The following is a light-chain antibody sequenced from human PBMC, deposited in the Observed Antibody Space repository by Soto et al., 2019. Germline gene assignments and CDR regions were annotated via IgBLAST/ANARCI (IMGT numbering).Light chain of an antibody. CDR1: QSIDSW. J-gene: IGKJ1*01. V-gene: IGKV1-5*01. Sequence: DIQMTQSPSNLSGSVGDRVTITCRASQSIDSWLAWYQQKPGKAPKLLIFDASRLESGVPSSFSGSGSGTEFTLTISSLQPDDFATYFCQQYFSYWTFGQGTKVDIK. CDR3: QQYFSYWT. CDR2: DAS.